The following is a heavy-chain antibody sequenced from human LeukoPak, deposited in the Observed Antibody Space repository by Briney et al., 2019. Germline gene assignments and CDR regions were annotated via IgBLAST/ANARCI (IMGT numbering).Heavy chain of an antibody. CDR1: GYTFTSYG. Sequence: ASVKVSCKASGYTFTSYGISWVRQAPGQGLEWMGWTSAYNGNTNYAQKLQGRVTMTTDTSTSTAYMELRSLRSDDTAVYYCARERPKAATPGGYYYYGMDVWGQGTTVTVSS. D-gene: IGHD6-13*01. J-gene: IGHJ6*02. CDR3: ARERPKAATPGGYYYYGMDV. V-gene: IGHV1-18*01. CDR2: TSAYNGNT.